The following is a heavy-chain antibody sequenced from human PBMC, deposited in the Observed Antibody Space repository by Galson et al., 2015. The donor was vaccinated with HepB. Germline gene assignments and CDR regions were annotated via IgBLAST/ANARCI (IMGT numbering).Heavy chain of an antibody. J-gene: IGHJ6*04. Sequence: QSGAEVKKPGASVKVSCKASGGTFTTYNINWVRQAPGQGLEWMVRYVPILDVANYAPNFQGRVTITADKSTTTVYLEVHSLRSDDTAVYYCAKNTVYDYYFYAMDVWGKGTTVTVSS. CDR1: GGTFTTYN. V-gene: IGHV1-69*02. CDR3: AKNTVYDYYFYAMDV. D-gene: IGHD2/OR15-2a*01. CDR2: YVPILDVA.